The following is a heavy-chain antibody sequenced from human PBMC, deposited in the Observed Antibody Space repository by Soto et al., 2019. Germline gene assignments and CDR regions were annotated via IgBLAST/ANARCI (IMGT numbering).Heavy chain of an antibody. CDR2: IDPSDAYI. CDR3: AARHSWPKEEYDSYYFYGLDV. CDR1: GYRLYNYW. J-gene: IGHJ6*02. V-gene: IGHV5-10-1*01. Sequence: GESLKISCQASGYRLYNYWITWVRQGPGKGLEWMGTIDPSDAYIKNSPSTQCHVSVTGRTTTYTDYLHWSSLKDPNTARYDCAARHSWPKEEYDSYYFYGLDVWGQGTTVTVSS.